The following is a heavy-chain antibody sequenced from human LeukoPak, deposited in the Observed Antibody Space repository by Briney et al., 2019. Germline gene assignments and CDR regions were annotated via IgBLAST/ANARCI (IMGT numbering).Heavy chain of an antibody. CDR1: VFTFDDYT. V-gene: IGHV3-43*01. J-gene: IGHJ6*02. CDR2: VSWDGGST. Sequence: GGSLRLSCAASVFTFDDYTMHWVRQAPGKGLEWVSLVSWDGGSTYYADSVKGRFTISRDNSKNSLYLQMNSLRTEDTALYYCAKEAGYSYGYGYYYYYGMDVWGQGTTVTVSS. D-gene: IGHD5-18*01. CDR3: AKEAGYSYGYGYYYYYGMDV.